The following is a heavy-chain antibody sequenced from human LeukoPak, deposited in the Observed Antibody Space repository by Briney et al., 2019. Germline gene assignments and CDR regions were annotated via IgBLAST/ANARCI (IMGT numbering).Heavy chain of an antibody. J-gene: IGHJ4*02. CDR1: GFTFSSYW. D-gene: IGHD3-10*01. CDR3: ARDDSSGPYDY. Sequence: GGSLRLSCVASGFTFSSYWMHWVRQAPGKGLVWVSRINNEVSRTGYADSVKGRFTISRDNAKNTVYLQMNSLRVEDTAMYYCARDDSSGPYDYWGQGTLVTVSS. V-gene: IGHV3-74*01. CDR2: INNEVSRT.